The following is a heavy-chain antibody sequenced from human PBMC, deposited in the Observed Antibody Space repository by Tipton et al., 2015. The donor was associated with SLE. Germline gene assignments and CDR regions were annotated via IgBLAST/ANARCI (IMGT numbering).Heavy chain of an antibody. D-gene: IGHD2-8*02. CDR2: MFSSVDT. V-gene: IGHV4-61*02. J-gene: IGHJ4*02. CDR1: GASIKSGSYF. CDR3: AREDGAGTDRGHFAK. Sequence: LRLSCCVSGASIKSGSYFWTGIRQPAGKGLEWIGRMFSSVDTNYNPSLKSRLTMSVDTSKNQFSRSLTSVTAADTAVYYSAREDGAGTDRGHFAKWGQGTLVTVSS.